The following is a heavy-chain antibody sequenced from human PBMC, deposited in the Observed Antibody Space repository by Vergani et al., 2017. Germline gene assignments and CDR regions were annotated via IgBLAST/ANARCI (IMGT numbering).Heavy chain of an antibody. CDR1: GFTSSYYG. CDR2: ISYDGTQK. Sequence: QVHLVESGGGVVQPGRSVRLSCVVSGFTSSYYGMHWVRQAPGKGLEWVAVISYDGTQKYYADSVKGRFTISRDNSKSTLYLQMNSLRPEDTATYYCVKDAGSYENFFDSWGQGTLVTVSS. V-gene: IGHV3-30*18. CDR3: VKDAGSYENFFDS. J-gene: IGHJ4*02. D-gene: IGHD1-26*01.